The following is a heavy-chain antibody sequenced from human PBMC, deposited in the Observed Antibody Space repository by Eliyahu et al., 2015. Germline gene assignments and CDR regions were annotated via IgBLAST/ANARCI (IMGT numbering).Heavy chain of an antibody. D-gene: IGHD2-8*01. J-gene: IGHJ4*02. CDR1: GGSFSGYY. V-gene: IGHV4-34*01. CDR3: ARGLLNGTVDY. Sequence: QVQLQQWGAGLLKPSXTLSLTCAVXGGSFSGYYWSWIRQPPGKGLEWIGEINHSGSTNYNPSLKSRVTISVDTSKNQFSLKLSSVTAADTAVYYCARGLLNGTVDYWGQGTLVTVSS. CDR2: INHSGST.